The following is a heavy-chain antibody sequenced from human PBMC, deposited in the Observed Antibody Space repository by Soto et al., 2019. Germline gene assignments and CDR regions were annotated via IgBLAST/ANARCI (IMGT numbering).Heavy chain of an antibody. CDR3: ARDQNYDFWSGYYDY. V-gene: IGHV1-2*02. CDR2: INPNSGGT. D-gene: IGHD3-3*01. J-gene: IGHJ4*02. Sequence: ASVKVSCKASGYTFTGYYMHWVRQASGQGLEWMGWINPNSGGTNYAQKFQGRVTMTRDTSISTAYMELSRLRSDDTAVYYCARDQNYDFWSGYYDYWGQGTLVTVSS. CDR1: GYTFTGYY.